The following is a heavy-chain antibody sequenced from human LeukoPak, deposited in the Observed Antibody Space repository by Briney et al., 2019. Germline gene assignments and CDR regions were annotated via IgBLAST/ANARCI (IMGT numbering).Heavy chain of an antibody. J-gene: IGHJ6*02. D-gene: IGHD2-21*02. Sequence: PGGSQRLSCTASGFSFSSYWMSWVRQAPGKGLEWVANIKQDGSEKDYVDSAKGRFTISRDNPKNSLHLQMNSLRAEDTAVYYCARYCGGDCYGMDVWGQGTTVTVSS. CDR1: GFSFSSYW. CDR2: IKQDGSEK. V-gene: IGHV3-7*01. CDR3: ARYCGGDCYGMDV.